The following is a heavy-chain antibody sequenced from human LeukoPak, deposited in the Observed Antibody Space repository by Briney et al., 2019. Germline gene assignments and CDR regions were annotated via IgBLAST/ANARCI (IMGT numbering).Heavy chain of an antibody. CDR1: GGSISSGGYY. D-gene: IGHD3-3*01. J-gene: IGHJ4*02. CDR3: ARRYYDFWSGPLN. Sequence: SQTLSLTCTVSGGSISSGGYYWSWIRQHPGKGLEWIGYIYYSGSTYYNPSLKSRVTISVDTSKNQFSLKLSSVTAADTAVYYCARRYYDFWSGPLNWGQGTLVTVSS. CDR2: IYYSGST. V-gene: IGHV4-31*03.